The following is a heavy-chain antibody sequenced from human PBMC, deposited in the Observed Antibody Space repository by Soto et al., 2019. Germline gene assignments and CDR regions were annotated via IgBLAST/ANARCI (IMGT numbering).Heavy chain of an antibody. CDR1: GGSISSSSYY. Sequence: SETLSLTCTVSGGSISSSSYYWGWIRQPPGKGLEWIGSIYYSGSTYYNPSLKSRVTISVDTSKNQFSLKLSSVTAADTAVYYCASISIYSGSYYSGDYYYYGMDVWGQGTTVTVSS. V-gene: IGHV4-39*01. CDR2: IYYSGST. CDR3: ASISIYSGSYYSGDYYYYGMDV. D-gene: IGHD1-26*01. J-gene: IGHJ6*02.